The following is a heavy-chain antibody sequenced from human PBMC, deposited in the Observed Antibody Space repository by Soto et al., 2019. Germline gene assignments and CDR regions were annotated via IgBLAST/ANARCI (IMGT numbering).Heavy chain of an antibody. CDR1: GGSISSYY. Sequence: QVQLQESGPGLVKPSETLSLTCTVSGGSISSYYWSWIRQPAGKGLEWIGRIYTSGSTNYNPSLKRRVTMSVDTSKNQFSLKLSSVTAADTAVYYCARIRREATIGGPYFDYWGQGTLVTVSS. V-gene: IGHV4-4*07. CDR2: IYTSGST. CDR3: ARIRREATIGGPYFDY. J-gene: IGHJ4*02. D-gene: IGHD3-16*01.